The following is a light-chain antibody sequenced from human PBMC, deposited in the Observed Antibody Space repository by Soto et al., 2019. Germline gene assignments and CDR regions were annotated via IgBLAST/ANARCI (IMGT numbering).Light chain of an antibody. CDR2: GAS. J-gene: IGKJ5*01. V-gene: IGKV3-15*01. CDR3: QQYHNWPPIT. Sequence: EIVLTQSPATLALSPGERATLSCRASQSVSSNLAWYQQKRGQAPRLLIYGASSRATGIPARFSGSGSGTEFTLTISNLQSEDFAVYFCQQYHNWPPITFGQGTRLEI. CDR1: QSVSSN.